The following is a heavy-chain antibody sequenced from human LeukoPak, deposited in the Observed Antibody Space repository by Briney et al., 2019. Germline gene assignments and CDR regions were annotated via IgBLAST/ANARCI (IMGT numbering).Heavy chain of an antibody. CDR2: ISGSGDST. J-gene: IGHJ4*02. Sequence: GGSLRLSCAASGFTFSNAWMSWVRQAPGKGLEWVSAISGSGDSTYYADSMKGRFTISRDNSRNTLFLQMNNLRTEDTALYYCAKDLLGFSSSSKPSSFDFWGQGTLVTVSS. D-gene: IGHD6-13*01. V-gene: IGHV3-23*01. CDR1: GFTFSNAW. CDR3: AKDLLGFSSSSKPSSFDF.